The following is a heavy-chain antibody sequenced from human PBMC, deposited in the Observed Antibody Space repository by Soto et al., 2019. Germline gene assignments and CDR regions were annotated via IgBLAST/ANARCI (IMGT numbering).Heavy chain of an antibody. CDR3: AKDLEEGSGSYYYYYGMDV. D-gene: IGHD1-26*01. J-gene: IGHJ6*02. CDR1: GFTFSSYG. V-gene: IGHV3-30*18. Sequence: PGGSLRLSCAASGFTFSSYGMHWVRQAPGKGLEWVAVISYDGSNKYYADSVKGRFTISRDNSKNTLYLQMNSLRAEDTAVYYCAKDLEEGSGSYYYYYGMDVWGQGTTVTVSS. CDR2: ISYDGSNK.